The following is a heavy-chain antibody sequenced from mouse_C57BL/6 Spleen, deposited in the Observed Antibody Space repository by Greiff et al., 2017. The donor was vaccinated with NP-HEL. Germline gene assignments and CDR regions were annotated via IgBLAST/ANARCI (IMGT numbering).Heavy chain of an antibody. Sequence: VQLQQSGPALVKPGASVKIPCKASGYTFTDYNMDWVKQSHGKSLEWIGDINPNNGGTIYNQQFQGKATLTVDKSSSTAYMESRSLTSEDTAVYYCARRYYGYLYDMGDWGKGTSVTVSS. J-gene: IGHJ4*01. CDR3: ARRYYGYLYDMGD. D-gene: IGHD2-2*01. V-gene: IGHV1-18*01. CDR1: GYTFTDYN. CDR2: INPNNGGT.